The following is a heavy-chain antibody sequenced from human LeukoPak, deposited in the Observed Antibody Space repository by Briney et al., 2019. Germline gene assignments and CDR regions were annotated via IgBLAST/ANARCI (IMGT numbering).Heavy chain of an antibody. J-gene: IGHJ5*02. V-gene: IGHV3-21*01. CDR3: AKDLMRDRWFGES. CDR2: ISSSSSYM. CDR1: GFTFSSYS. D-gene: IGHD3-10*01. Sequence: PGGSLRLSCAASGFTFSSYSMNWVRQAPGKGLEWVSSISSSSSYMYYADSVKGRFAISRDTSRNTLYLQMNSLRVEDTAVYYCAKDLMRDRWFGESWGQGTLVTVSS.